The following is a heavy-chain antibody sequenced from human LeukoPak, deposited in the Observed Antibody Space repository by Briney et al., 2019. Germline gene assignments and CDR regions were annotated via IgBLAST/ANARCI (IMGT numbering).Heavy chain of an antibody. CDR3: TRENRPFCPFAY. D-gene: IGHD2/OR15-2a*01. Sequence: PSETLSLTCGVSGGSIDITNYWSWVRQAPEKGLEWIGEISHSGTTNYNPSLRSRVTMFLDRANNQFSLSLTSVTAADSAVYYCTRENRPFCPFAYWGQGVLVTVSS. V-gene: IGHV4-4*02. CDR1: GGSIDITNY. J-gene: IGHJ4*02. CDR2: ISHSGTT.